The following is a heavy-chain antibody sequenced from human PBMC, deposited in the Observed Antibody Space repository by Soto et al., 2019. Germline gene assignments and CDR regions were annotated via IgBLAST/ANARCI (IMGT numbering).Heavy chain of an antibody. J-gene: IGHJ3*02. Sequence: QVQLQESGPGLVKPSETLSLTCTVSGGSISSYYWSWIRQPPGKGLGWIGYIYYSGSTNYNPSLKHRVTISVDTSKNQFSLKLSSVTAADPAVYYCARGRGGWFINQLLNAFDIWGQGTMVTVSS. D-gene: IGHD2-2*01. CDR2: IYYSGST. CDR1: GGSISSYY. V-gene: IGHV4-59*01. CDR3: ARGRGGWFINQLLNAFDI.